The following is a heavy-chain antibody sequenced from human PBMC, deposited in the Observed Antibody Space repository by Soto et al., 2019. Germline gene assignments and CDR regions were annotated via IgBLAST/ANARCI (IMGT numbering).Heavy chain of an antibody. CDR1: GYTFTSYA. Sequence: QVQLVQSGAEVKKPGASVKVSCKASGYTFTSYAMHWVRQAPGQRLEWMGWINAGNGNTKYSQKFQGRVTITRDQSASTDYKELSSLRSEDTAVYYCARALNWNYFYYYYGMDVWGQGTTVTVYS. CDR2: INAGNGNT. CDR3: ARALNWNYFYYYYGMDV. V-gene: IGHV1-3*01. J-gene: IGHJ6*02. D-gene: IGHD1-7*01.